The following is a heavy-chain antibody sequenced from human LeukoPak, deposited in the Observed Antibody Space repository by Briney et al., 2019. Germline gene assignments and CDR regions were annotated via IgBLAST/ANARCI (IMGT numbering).Heavy chain of an antibody. V-gene: IGHV3-21*01. J-gene: IGHJ6*02. CDR2: ISSSSRYI. CDR1: GFPLNSQS. Sequence: GGPLRLSCAPSGFPLNSQSMMWVRQAPGEGLEWVSSISSSSRYIYYADSVKGRFTISRDNAKNSLYLQMNSLRAEDTAVYYCARDDRRDVLLWFGEPYYYYGMDVWGQGTTVTVSS. CDR3: ARDDRRDVLLWFGEPYYYYGMDV. D-gene: IGHD3-10*01.